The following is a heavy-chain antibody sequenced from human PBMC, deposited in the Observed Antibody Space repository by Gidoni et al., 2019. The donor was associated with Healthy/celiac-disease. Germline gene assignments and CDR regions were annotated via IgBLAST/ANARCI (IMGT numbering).Heavy chain of an antibody. CDR3: AKETGDGVAARPFYYYYGMDV. D-gene: IGHD6-6*01. CDR2: ISYDGSNK. J-gene: IGHJ6*02. CDR1: GFTFSSYG. Sequence: QVQLVESGGGVVQPGRSLRLSCAASGFTFSSYGMHWVRQAPGKGLEWVAVISYDGSNKYYADSVKGRFTISRDNSKNTLYLQMNSLRAEDTAVYYCAKETGDGVAARPFYYYYGMDVWGQGTTVTVSS. V-gene: IGHV3-30*18.